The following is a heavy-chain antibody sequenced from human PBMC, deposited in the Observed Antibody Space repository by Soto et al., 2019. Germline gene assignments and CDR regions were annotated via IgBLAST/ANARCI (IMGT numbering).Heavy chain of an antibody. CDR3: ARAYLGVVVAATGWFDP. J-gene: IGHJ5*02. Sequence: SETLSLTCTVSGGSISSSSYYWGWIRQPPGKGLEWIGSIYYSGSTYYNPSLKSRVTISVDTSKNQFSLKLSSVTAADTAVYYCARAYLGVVVAATGWFDPWGQGTLVTVSS. CDR2: IYYSGST. D-gene: IGHD2-15*01. CDR1: GGSISSSSYY. V-gene: IGHV4-39*01.